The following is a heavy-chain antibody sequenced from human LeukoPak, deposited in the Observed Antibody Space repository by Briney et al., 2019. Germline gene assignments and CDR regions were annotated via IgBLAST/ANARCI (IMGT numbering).Heavy chain of an antibody. CDR1: GGSFSGYY. D-gene: IGHD2-15*01. Sequence: SETLSLTCAVYGGSFSGYYWSWIRQPPGKGLEWIGEINHSGSTNYNPSLKSRVTISVDTSKNQFSLKLSSVTAADTAVYYCARQYCSSGSCYPLFDYWGQGTLVTVSS. CDR3: ARQYCSSGSCYPLFDY. J-gene: IGHJ4*02. V-gene: IGHV4-34*01. CDR2: INHSGST.